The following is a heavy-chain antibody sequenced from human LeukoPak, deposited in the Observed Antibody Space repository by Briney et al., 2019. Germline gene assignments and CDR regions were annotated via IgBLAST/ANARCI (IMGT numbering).Heavy chain of an antibody. D-gene: IGHD1-26*01. Sequence: ASVKVSCKASGGTFSSYAISWVRQAPGQGLEWMGGIIPIFGTANYAQKFQGRVTITADESTSTAYMELSSLRSEDTAVYYCAREDKAALNSGSYFSFDWWGQGTLVTVSS. V-gene: IGHV1-69*13. CDR1: GGTFSSYA. CDR3: AREDKAALNSGSYFSFDW. J-gene: IGHJ4*02. CDR2: IIPIFGTA.